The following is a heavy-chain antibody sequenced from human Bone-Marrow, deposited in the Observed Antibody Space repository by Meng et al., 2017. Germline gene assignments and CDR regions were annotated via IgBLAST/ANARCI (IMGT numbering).Heavy chain of an antibody. D-gene: IGHD3-22*01. Sequence: SETLSLTCTVSGGSISSSSYYWGWIRQPPGKGLEWIGSIYYSGSTYYNPSLKSRVTISVDTSKNQFSLKLSSVTAADTAVYYCARTPHYYDSSGSDYWGQGTLVTVSS. CDR3: ARTPHYYDSSGSDY. CDR2: IYYSGST. CDR1: GGSISSSSYY. V-gene: IGHV4-39*07. J-gene: IGHJ4*02.